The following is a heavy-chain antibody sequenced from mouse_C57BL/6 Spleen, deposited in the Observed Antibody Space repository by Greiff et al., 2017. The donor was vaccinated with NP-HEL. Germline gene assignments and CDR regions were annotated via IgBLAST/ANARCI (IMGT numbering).Heavy chain of an antibody. D-gene: IGHD3-3*01. V-gene: IGHV1-4*01. CDR3: AREGDGYFDV. J-gene: IGHJ1*03. CDR2: INPSSGYT. Sequence: QVQLQQSGAELARYGAAGKRAGKASCSPFPRSPLPWVPHIPLHCLEWIGYINPSSGYTKYNQKFKDKATLTADKSSSTAYMQLSSLTSEDSAVYYCAREGDGYFDVWGTGTTVTVSS. CDR1: CSPFPRSP.